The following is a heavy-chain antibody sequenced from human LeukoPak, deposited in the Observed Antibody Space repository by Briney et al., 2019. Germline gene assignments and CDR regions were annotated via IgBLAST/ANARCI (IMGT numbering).Heavy chain of an antibody. Sequence: GGSLRLSCAASGFTFSRYGMHWVRQAPGKGLEWVAFVRYDGSNKYYADSVKGRFTVSRDNSKNTLYLETNSLRTEDTAVYYCAKDRTSDNSDDDCWGQGTLVTVSS. CDR1: GFTFSRYG. CDR3: AKDRTSDNSDDDC. J-gene: IGHJ4*02. D-gene: IGHD3-22*01. CDR2: VRYDGSNK. V-gene: IGHV3-30*02.